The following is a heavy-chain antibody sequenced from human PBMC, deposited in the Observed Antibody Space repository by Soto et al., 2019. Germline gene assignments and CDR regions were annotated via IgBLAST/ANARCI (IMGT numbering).Heavy chain of an antibody. V-gene: IGHV4-31*03. D-gene: IGHD1-7*01. CDR2: IYYSGST. J-gene: IGHJ3*02. CDR1: GGSISSGGYY. CDR3: AREALELRPRVDAFDI. Sequence: TLSLTCTVSGGSISSGGYYWSWIRQHPGKGLEWIGYIYYSGSTYYNPSLKSRVTISVDTSKNQFSLKLSSVTAADTAVYYCAREALELRPRVDAFDIWGQGTMVTV.